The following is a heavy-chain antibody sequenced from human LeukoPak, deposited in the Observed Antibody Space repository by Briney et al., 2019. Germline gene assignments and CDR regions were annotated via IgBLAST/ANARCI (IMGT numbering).Heavy chain of an antibody. V-gene: IGHV3-21*01. J-gene: IGHJ4*02. D-gene: IGHD2-15*01. CDR2: ISSGTSYI. CDR3: ARVAVYCSGGSCYDY. CDR1: GFTFRSYR. Sequence: PGGSLRLSCAASGFTFRSYRMNWVRQAPGKGLEWVSSISSGTSYIYYADSVKGRFTISRDSAQNSLFLQMNSLTVEDTAVYYCARVAVYCSGGSCYDYWGQGTLVTVSS.